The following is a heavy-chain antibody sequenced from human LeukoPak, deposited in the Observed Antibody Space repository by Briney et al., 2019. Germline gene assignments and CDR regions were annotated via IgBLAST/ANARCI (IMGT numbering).Heavy chain of an antibody. D-gene: IGHD2-2*01. Sequence: GGSLRLSCAASGFTFSSYEMNWVRQAPGKGLEWVSYISGSGTTIYYADSVKGRFTISRDNAKNSLYLQMNSLRAEDTALYYCARGQYQFDYWGQGTLVTVSS. CDR1: GFTFSSYE. CDR3: ARGQYQFDY. CDR2: ISGSGTTI. V-gene: IGHV3-48*03. J-gene: IGHJ4*02.